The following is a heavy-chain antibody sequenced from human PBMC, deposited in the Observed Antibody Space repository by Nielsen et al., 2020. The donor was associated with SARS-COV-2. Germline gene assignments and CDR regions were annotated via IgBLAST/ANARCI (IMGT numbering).Heavy chain of an antibody. CDR1: GGSISSYY. D-gene: IGHD5-24*01. Sequence: SETLSLTCTVSGGSISSYYWSWIRQPPGKGLEWIGYIYYSESTNYNPSLKSRVTISVDTSKNQFSLKLSSVTAADTAVYYCARFSEDGYKTMHYAFDIWGQGTMVTVSS. CDR2: IYYSEST. J-gene: IGHJ3*02. CDR3: ARFSEDGYKTMHYAFDI. V-gene: IGHV4-59*01.